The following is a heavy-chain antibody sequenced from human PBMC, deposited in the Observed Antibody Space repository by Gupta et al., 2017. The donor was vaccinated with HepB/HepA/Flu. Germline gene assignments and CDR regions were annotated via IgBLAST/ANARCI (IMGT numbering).Heavy chain of an antibody. CDR2: IKQDGSEK. V-gene: IGHV3-7*01. Sequence: EVQLVESGGGLVQPGGSLRLSCAASGFTFSSYWMSWVRQAPGKGLEWVGNIKQDGSEKYYVDSVKGRFTISRDNAKNSLYLQMKSLRAEDTAVYYCASWAGLGVDYYDSSGQFEYWGQGNLVTVSS. CDR1: GFTFSSYW. J-gene: IGHJ4*02. CDR3: ASWAGLGVDYYDSSGQFEY. D-gene: IGHD3-22*01.